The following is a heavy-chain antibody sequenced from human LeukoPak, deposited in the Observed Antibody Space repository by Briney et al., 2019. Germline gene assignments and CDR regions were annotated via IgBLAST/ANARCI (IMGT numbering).Heavy chain of an antibody. CDR2: IYYSGST. J-gene: IGHJ4*02. D-gene: IGHD5-12*01. V-gene: IGHV4-39*07. Sequence: SESLSLTCTVSGGSISSSSYYWGWIRQPPGKGLEWIGSIYYSGSTYYNPSLKSRVAISVDTSKNQFSLKLSSVTAADTAVYYCARDLYYSGYPYYFDYWGQGTLVTVSS. CDR3: ARDLYYSGYPYYFDY. CDR1: GGSISSSSYY.